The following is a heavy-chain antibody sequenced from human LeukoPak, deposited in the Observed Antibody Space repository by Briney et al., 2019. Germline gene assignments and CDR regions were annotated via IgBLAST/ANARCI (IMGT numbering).Heavy chain of an antibody. D-gene: IGHD3/OR15-3a*01. V-gene: IGHV4-4*07. CDR3: ARGGLDQAGEWFDP. CDR1: GGSISSYY. Sequence: PSGTLSLTCTVSGGSISSYYWSWIRQPAGKGLEWIGRIYTSGSTNYNPSLKSRVTMSVDTSKNQFSLKLSSVTAADTAVYYCARGGLDQAGEWFDPWGQGTLVTVSS. J-gene: IGHJ5*02. CDR2: IYTSGST.